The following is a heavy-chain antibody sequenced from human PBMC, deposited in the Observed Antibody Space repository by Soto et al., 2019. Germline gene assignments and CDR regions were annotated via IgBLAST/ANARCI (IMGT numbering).Heavy chain of an antibody. D-gene: IGHD3-9*01. J-gene: IGHJ5*02. CDR3: ARSYDILTGYPENWFDP. Sequence: SETLSLTCAVSGGSISSGGYSWRWIRQPPGKGLEWIGYIYHSGSTYYNPSLKSRVTLSVDRSKNEFSLKLASVTAADTAIYYCARSYDILTGYPENWFDPWGQGILVTVSS. CDR2: IYHSGST. V-gene: IGHV4-30-2*02. CDR1: GGSISSGGYS.